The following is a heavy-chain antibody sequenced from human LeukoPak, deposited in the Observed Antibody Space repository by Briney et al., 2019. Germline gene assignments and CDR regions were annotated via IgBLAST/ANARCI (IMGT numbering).Heavy chain of an antibody. J-gene: IGHJ4*02. V-gene: IGHV1-69*01. Sequence: SVKVSCKASGGTFSSYAISWVRQAPGQGLEWMGGIIPFTGTTNYAQKFQGRVTITADESARTAYMDLSSLRSEDTAVYYCVRDYGSGSERGFFDSWGQGTLVTVSS. CDR3: VRDYGSGSERGFFDS. CDR2: IIPFTGTT. CDR1: GGTFSSYA. D-gene: IGHD3-10*01.